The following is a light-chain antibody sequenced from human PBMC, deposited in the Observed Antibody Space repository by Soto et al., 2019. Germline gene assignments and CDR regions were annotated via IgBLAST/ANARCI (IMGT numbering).Light chain of an antibody. Sequence: DIQMTQSPSSVSASVGDRVTITCRASQGISSWLAWFQQKPGKAPKLLIYATTILHSGVPSRFSASGSETDFTLAISSLQPEDFATYYCQQAHSFPYTFGQGTTLEIK. V-gene: IGKV1-12*01. CDR3: QQAHSFPYT. CDR2: ATT. J-gene: IGKJ2*01. CDR1: QGISSW.